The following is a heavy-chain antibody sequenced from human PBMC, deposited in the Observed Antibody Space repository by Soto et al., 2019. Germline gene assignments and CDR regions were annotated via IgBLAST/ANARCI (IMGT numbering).Heavy chain of an antibody. CDR2: ILHSGSV. CDR1: GDSISVNTW. V-gene: IGHV4-4*02. Sequence: QVLLQESGPGLVKPSATLSLTCDVSGDSISVNTWWSWVRQTPGKGREWIGDILHSGSVNYNPSLKSRVTISIDKSKNQVSLRLSSMTAADTALYYGAGLVGRGKFSRLQYWGQGTLVTVSS. CDR3: AGLVGRGKFSRLQY. J-gene: IGHJ1*01. D-gene: IGHD6-6*01.